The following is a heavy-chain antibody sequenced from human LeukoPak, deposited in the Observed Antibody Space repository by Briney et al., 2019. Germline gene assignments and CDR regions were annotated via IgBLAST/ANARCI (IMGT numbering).Heavy chain of an antibody. D-gene: IGHD3-10*01. CDR2: IYTSGST. J-gene: IGHJ4*02. CDR1: VGSISSGSYY. CDR3: ARDRGEFDY. V-gene: IGHV4-61*02. Sequence: SETLSLTCTVSVGSISSGSYYGSWIRQPAGKGLEWIGRIYTSGSTNYNPSLKIRVTISVDTSKNQFSLKLSSVTAADTAVYYCARDRGEFDYWGQGTLVTVSS.